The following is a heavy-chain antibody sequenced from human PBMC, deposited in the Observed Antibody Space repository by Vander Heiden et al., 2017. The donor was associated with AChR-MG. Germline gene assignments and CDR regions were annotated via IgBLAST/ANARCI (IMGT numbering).Heavy chain of an antibody. CDR2: ISSSGSTI. V-gene: IGHV3-48*03. Sequence: EVQLVESGGGLVQPGGSLRLSCAASGFTFGSYEMNWVRQAPGKGLEWVSYISSSGSTIYYADSVKGRFTISRDNAKNSLYLQMNSLRAEDTAVYYCARDSYGDSDLAFDIWGQGTMVTVSS. D-gene: IGHD4-17*01. CDR3: ARDSYGDSDLAFDI. CDR1: GFTFGSYE. J-gene: IGHJ3*02.